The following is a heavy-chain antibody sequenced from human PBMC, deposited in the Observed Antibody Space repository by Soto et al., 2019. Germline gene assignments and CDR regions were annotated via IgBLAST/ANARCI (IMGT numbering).Heavy chain of an antibody. CDR1: GFTFSNHG. CDR3: ARDILGDSSRCFDF. Sequence: PGGSLGLSCSASGFTFSNHGLKRVRHAPVKGLEWVAVIWNDGNSKYYADSVKARFTISRDNFQNRLYLQMNSLRVDDTAVYFCARDILGDSSRCFDFWGEGTQV. CDR2: IWNDGNSK. J-gene: IGHJ4*02. D-gene: IGHD6-19*01. V-gene: IGHV3-33*01.